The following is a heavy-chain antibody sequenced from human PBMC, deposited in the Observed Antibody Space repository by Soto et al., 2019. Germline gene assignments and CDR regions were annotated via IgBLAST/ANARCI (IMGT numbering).Heavy chain of an antibody. CDR2: IIPVVGTT. CDR3: ARALLYATTYFDY. V-gene: IGHV1-69*06. CDR1: GDTFTTNS. J-gene: IGHJ4*02. Sequence: QVQLVQSGAEVQKPGSSVKVSCKASGDTFTTNSLNWVRQAPGQGLEWMGGIIPVVGTTKYAQKYQDRVTITGDKSTNTAYLELSSLRSDDTAVYYCARALLYATTYFDYWGQGTPVTVSS. D-gene: IGHD2-8*01.